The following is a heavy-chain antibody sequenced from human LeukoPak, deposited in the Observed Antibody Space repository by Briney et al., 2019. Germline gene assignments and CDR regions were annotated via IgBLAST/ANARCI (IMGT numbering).Heavy chain of an antibody. CDR1: GGSISSYY. CDR2: TYYSGST. J-gene: IGHJ4*02. D-gene: IGHD3-16*01. CDR3: TRQRHWGTFDY. Sequence: PSETLSLTCTVSGGSISSYYWSWIRQPPGKGLEWIGYTYYSGSTNYNPSLKSRVTISVDTSKNQFSLKLSSVTAADTAVYYCTRQRHWGTFDYWGQGTLVTVSS. V-gene: IGHV4-59*01.